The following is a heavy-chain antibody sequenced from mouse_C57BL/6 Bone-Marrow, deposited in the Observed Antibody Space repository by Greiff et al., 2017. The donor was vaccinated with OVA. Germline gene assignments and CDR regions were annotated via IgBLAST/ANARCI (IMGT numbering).Heavy chain of an antibody. Sequence: EVMLVESGGGLVKPGGSLNLSCAASGFTFSSYAMSWVRQTPEKRLEWVATISDVGSYTYYPDNVKGRFTISRDNAKNNLYLQMSHLKSEDTAMYYCARGVSTDGGQGTSVTVSS. CDR1: GFTFSSYA. CDR2: ISDVGSYT. V-gene: IGHV5-4*03. J-gene: IGHJ4*01. CDR3: ARGVSTD. D-gene: IGHD1-1*01.